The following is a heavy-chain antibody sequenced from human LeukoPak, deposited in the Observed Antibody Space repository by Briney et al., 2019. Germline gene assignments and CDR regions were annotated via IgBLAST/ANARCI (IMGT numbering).Heavy chain of an antibody. Sequence: ASVKVSCKASGYTFTSYYMHWVRQAPGQGLEWMGIINPSGGSTSYAQKFQGRVTMTRDMSTSTVYMELSSLRSEDTAVYYCARDLFAYYDLLSPLDHWGQGTLVTVSS. V-gene: IGHV1-46*01. J-gene: IGHJ4*02. CDR1: GYTFTSYY. CDR2: INPSGGST. D-gene: IGHD3-3*01. CDR3: ARDLFAYYDLLSPLDH.